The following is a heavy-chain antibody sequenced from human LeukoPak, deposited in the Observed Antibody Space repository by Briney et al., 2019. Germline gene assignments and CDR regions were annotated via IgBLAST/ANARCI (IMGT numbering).Heavy chain of an antibody. CDR2: IWYDGSNK. CDR3: ARYPSANYGDHGGY. D-gene: IGHD4-17*01. CDR1: GFTFSSYG. J-gene: IGHJ4*02. V-gene: IGHV3-33*01. Sequence: PGRSLRLSCAASGFTFSSYGMHWVRQAPGKGLEGVAVIWYDGSNKYYADSVKGRFTISRDNSKNTLYLQMNSLRAEDTAVYYCARYPSANYGDHGGYWGQGTLVTVSS.